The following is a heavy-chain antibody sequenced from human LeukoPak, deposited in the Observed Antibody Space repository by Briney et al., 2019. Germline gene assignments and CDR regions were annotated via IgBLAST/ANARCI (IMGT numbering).Heavy chain of an antibody. CDR2: INQDGSAK. CDR3: AKTTVTTFDY. J-gene: IGHJ4*02. D-gene: IGHD4-17*01. Sequence: GGSLRLSCVASGFTLSSHWMSLVRQAPGKGLGWVANINQDGSAKYFVDSVKGRFTISRDNSKNTLYLQMNSLRAEDTAVYYCAKTTVTTFDYWGQGTLVTVSS. CDR1: GFTLSSHW. V-gene: IGHV3-7*03.